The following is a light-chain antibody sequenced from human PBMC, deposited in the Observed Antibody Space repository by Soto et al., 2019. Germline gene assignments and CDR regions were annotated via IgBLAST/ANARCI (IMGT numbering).Light chain of an antibody. CDR3: QKYDSAPWT. Sequence: DIQLTQSPSSLSASVGDRVTITCRASQGIGNSLAWCQQKPGRVPNLLMYTASTLLSGVPSRFSGSGSGTDFTLTISSLQPEDVATYYCQKYDSAPWTFGQGTKVDIK. CDR1: QGIGNS. J-gene: IGKJ1*01. V-gene: IGKV1-27*01. CDR2: TAS.